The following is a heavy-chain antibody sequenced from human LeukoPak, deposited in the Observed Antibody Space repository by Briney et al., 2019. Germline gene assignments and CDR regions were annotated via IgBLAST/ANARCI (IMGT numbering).Heavy chain of an antibody. CDR3: AKGPAPRLGEFSYHALVDY. CDR1: GFTFSDYY. CDR2: ISRSGSTR. Sequence: GGSLRLSCAASGFTFSDYYMSWIRQAPGKGLEWVSHISRSGSTRYYADSLKGRFTIPRDNAKNSLYLQMNSLRAEDTAVYYCAKGPAPRLGEFSYHALVDYWGQGTLVTVSS. J-gene: IGHJ4*02. V-gene: IGHV3-11*01. D-gene: IGHD3-16*02.